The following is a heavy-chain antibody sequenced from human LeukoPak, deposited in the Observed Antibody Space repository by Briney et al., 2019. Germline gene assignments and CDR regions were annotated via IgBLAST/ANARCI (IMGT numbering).Heavy chain of an antibody. CDR2: ISGSGGST. J-gene: IGHJ6*02. D-gene: IGHD3-22*01. V-gene: IGHV3-23*01. CDR1: GFTFSSYA. Sequence: PGGSLRLSCAAPGFTFSSYAMSWVRQAPGKGLEWVSAISGSGGSTYYADSVKGRFTISRDNSKNTLYLQMNSLRAEDTAVYYCAKAGDYYDSSGCMDVWGQGTTVTVSS. CDR3: AKAGDYYDSSGCMDV.